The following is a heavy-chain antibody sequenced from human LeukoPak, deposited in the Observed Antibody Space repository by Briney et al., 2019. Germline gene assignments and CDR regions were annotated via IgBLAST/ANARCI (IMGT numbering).Heavy chain of an antibody. J-gene: IGHJ4*02. Sequence: QPGGSLRLSCAASGFTFSSYGMHWVRQAPGKGLEWVAFIRYDGSNKYYADSVKGRFTISRDNSKNTLYLQMNSLRAEDTAVYHCARVSVDTAMSEDYWGQGTLVTVSS. V-gene: IGHV3-30*02. CDR2: IRYDGSNK. CDR1: GFTFSSYG. D-gene: IGHD5-18*01. CDR3: ARVSVDTAMSEDY.